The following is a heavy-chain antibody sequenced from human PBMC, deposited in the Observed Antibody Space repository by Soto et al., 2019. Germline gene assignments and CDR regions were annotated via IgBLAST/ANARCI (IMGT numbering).Heavy chain of an antibody. J-gene: IGHJ4*02. CDR2: INPCNGNT. CDR3: AWAIAVAGQYYFDY. D-gene: IGHD6-19*01. Sequence: ASVKVSCKASGYTFTSYYMHWVRQAPGQGLEWMGMINPCNGNTSYAQKLQGRVTMTTDTSTSTAYMELRSLRSDDTAVYYCAWAIAVAGQYYFDYWGQGTLVTVSS. CDR1: GYTFTSYY. V-gene: IGHV1-46*03.